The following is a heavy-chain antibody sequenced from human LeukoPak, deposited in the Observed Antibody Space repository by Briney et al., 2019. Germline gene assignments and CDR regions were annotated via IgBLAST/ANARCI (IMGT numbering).Heavy chain of an antibody. CDR3: ARVRVRGVVDY. D-gene: IGHD3-10*01. J-gene: IGHJ4*02. Sequence: KSSETLSLTCTVSGGSISSGSYYWSWIRQPAGKGLEWIGRIYTGGSTNYNPSLKSRVTISVDTSKNQFSLKLSSVTAADTAVYYCARVRVRGVVDYWGQGTLVTVSS. V-gene: IGHV4-61*02. CDR2: IYTGGST. CDR1: GGSISSGSYY.